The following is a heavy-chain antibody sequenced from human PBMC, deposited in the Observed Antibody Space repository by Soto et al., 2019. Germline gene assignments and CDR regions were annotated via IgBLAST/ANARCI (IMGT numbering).Heavy chain of an antibody. CDR3: PRFDFVRGFISS. J-gene: IGHJ5*02. V-gene: IGHV4-59*08. D-gene: IGHD3-10*01. CDR2: IFYSGST. Sequence: PSETLSLTCTVSGGSISNYYWSWIRQPPGRALEWIGHIFYSGSTNYNPALKSRVTISVDPSKKQFSLKLSSVTDADTAVYYCPRFDFVRGFISSWVQGTLFTISS. CDR1: GGSISNYY.